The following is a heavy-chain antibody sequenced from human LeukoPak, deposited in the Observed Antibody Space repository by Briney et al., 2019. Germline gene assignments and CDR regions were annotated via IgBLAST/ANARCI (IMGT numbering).Heavy chain of an antibody. CDR1: GGSFSGYY. D-gene: IGHD3-16*02. CDR3: ARLVGYDYVWGSYRGELDY. J-gene: IGHJ4*02. Sequence: SETLSLTCAVYGGSFSGYYWTWVRQPPGKGLEWIGEINHSGSTNCNPSLKSRVTISVDTSKNQFSLKLSSVTAADTAVYYCARLVGYDYVWGSYRGELDYWGQGTLVTVSS. V-gene: IGHV4-34*01. CDR2: INHSGST.